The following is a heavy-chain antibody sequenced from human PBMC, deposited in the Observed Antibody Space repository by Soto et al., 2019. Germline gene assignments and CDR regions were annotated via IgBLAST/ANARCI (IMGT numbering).Heavy chain of an antibody. CDR2: INPNSGGT. J-gene: IGHJ6*03. CDR3: ARGMGQYQLPLYYYYYYMDV. V-gene: IGHV1-2*04. CDR1: GYTFTGYY. Sequence: ASVKVSCKASGYTFTGYYMHWVRQAPGQGLEWMGWINPNSGGTNYAQKFQGWVTMTRDTSISTAYMELSRLRSDDTAVYYCARGMGQYQLPLYYYYYYMDVWGKGTTVTVSS. D-gene: IGHD2-2*01.